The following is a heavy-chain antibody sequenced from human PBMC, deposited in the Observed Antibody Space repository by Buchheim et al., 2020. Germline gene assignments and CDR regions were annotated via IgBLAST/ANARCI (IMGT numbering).Heavy chain of an antibody. CDR3: AKGSRGYTNYYFDY. J-gene: IGHJ4*02. D-gene: IGHD4-11*01. Sequence: EVQLVDSGGGLVQPGESLRLSCAASGFSFSGYAMSWVRQAPGKGLEWVSSISGSGATTFNADPVKGRFTISRDNSKNMLYLQMNSLRAEDTAVYFCAKGSRGYTNYYFDYGGQGTL. CDR2: ISGSGATT. CDR1: GFSFSGYA. V-gene: IGHV3-23*04.